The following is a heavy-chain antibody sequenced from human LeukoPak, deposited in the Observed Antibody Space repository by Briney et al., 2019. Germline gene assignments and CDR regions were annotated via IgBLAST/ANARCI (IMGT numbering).Heavy chain of an antibody. CDR1: GFTFSSYA. V-gene: IGHV3-30-3*01. J-gene: IGHJ6*02. D-gene: IGHD2-2*01. CDR2: ISYDGSNK. CDR3: AREDVGYCSSTSCYAFRGMDV. Sequence: GSLRLSCAASGFTFSSYAMHWVRQAPGKGLEWVAVISYDGSNKYYADSVKGRFTISRDNSKNTLYLQMNSLRAEDTAVYYCAREDVGYCSSTSCYAFRGMDVWGQGTAVTVSS.